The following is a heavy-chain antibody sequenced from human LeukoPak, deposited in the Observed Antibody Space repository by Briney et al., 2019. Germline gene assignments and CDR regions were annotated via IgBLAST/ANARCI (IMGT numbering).Heavy chain of an antibody. Sequence: SETLSLSCTVSRGSVSSSTYYWSWVRQPPGKGLEWIASIYYTGSTYYNPSLKSRVTISLDMSKNEFFLTMTSVTAADTAVYFCTAEKNGSPHYWGQGTQVTVSS. D-gene: IGHD2-8*01. CDR3: TAEKNGSPHY. CDR2: IYYTGST. J-gene: IGHJ4*02. CDR1: RGSVSSSTYY. V-gene: IGHV4-39*07.